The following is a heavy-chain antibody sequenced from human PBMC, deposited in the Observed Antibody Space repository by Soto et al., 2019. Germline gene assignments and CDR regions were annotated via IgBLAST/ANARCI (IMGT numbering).Heavy chain of an antibody. CDR3: ASDIGDYYFDY. D-gene: IGHD4-17*01. V-gene: IGHV3-53*01. J-gene: IGHJ4*02. Sequence: PGGSLRLSCAASGFTVSSNYMSWVRQAPGKGLEWVSVIYSGGSTYYADSVKGRFTISRDNSKNTLYLQMNSLRAEDTAVYYCASDIGDYYFDYWGQGTLVTSPQ. CDR2: IYSGGST. CDR1: GFTVSSNY.